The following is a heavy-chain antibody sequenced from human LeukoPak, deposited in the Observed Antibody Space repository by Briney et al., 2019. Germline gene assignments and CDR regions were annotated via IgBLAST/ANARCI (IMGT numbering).Heavy chain of an antibody. J-gene: IGHJ4*02. CDR3: AKDHRYGDYVLLIDY. D-gene: IGHD4-17*01. Sequence: GGSLRLSCAASGFTFNTYALHWVRQAPGEGRDWVALRSYEGSAKYYADSVRGRFTISRDNSKNTLYLQMNSLRAEDTAVYYCAKDHRYGDYVLLIDYWGQGTLVTVSS. CDR2: RSYEGSAK. V-gene: IGHV3-30*04. CDR1: GFTFNTYA.